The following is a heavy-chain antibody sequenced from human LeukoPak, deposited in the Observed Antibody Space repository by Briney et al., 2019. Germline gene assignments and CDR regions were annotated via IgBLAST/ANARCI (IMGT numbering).Heavy chain of an antibody. V-gene: IGHV5-51*01. D-gene: IGHD6-6*01. CDR2: IHPSDSDT. CDR3: ARLGPYSSSSDY. J-gene: IGHJ4*02. Sequence: GESLKISCQGSGYTFTDYWVGWVRQMPGEGLEWMDIIHPSDSDTRYRSSFQGQVTITVDTDINTAFLQWSRLEASDTAMYYCARLGPYSSSSDYWGQGTLVTVSS. CDR1: GYTFTDYW.